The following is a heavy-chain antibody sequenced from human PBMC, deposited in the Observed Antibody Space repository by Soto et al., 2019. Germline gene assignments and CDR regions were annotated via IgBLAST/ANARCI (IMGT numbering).Heavy chain of an antibody. J-gene: IGHJ5*02. Sequence: QVQLVQSGAEVKKPGSSVKVSCKASGGTFSSYAISWVRQAPGQGLEWMGGIIPIFGIANYAQKFQGRVTITADESTSTAYMELSSLRSEDTAVYYCAGGYCSGGSCNNWFDPWGQGTLVTVSS. V-gene: IGHV1-69*01. CDR1: GGTFSSYA. CDR3: AGGYCSGGSCNNWFDP. CDR2: IIPIFGIA. D-gene: IGHD2-15*01.